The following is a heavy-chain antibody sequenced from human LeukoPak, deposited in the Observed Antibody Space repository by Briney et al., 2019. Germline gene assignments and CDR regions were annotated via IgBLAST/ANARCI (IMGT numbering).Heavy chain of an antibody. V-gene: IGHV4-59*12. D-gene: IGHD3-22*01. CDR1: GGSISSYY. J-gene: IGHJ4*02. Sequence: SETLSLTCTVSGGSISSYYWSWIRQPPGKGLEWIGSIYYSGSTYYNPSLKSRVTISVDTSKNQFSLKLSSVTAADTAVYYCARRTYYYDSSGYYDYWGQGTLVTVSS. CDR3: ARRTYYYDSSGYYDY. CDR2: IYYSGST.